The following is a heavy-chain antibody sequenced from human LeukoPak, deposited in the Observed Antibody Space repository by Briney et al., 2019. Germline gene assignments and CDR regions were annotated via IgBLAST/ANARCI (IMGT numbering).Heavy chain of an antibody. D-gene: IGHD3-9*01. Sequence: SETLSLTCTVSGGSVSSGSYYWSWIRQPPGKGLEWIGYIYYSGSTNYNPSLKSRVTISVDTSKNQFSLKLSSVTAADTAVYYCAVLRYFDWACDYWGQGTLVTVSS. J-gene: IGHJ4*02. CDR1: GGSVSSGSYY. V-gene: IGHV4-61*01. CDR3: AVLRYFDWACDY. CDR2: IYYSGST.